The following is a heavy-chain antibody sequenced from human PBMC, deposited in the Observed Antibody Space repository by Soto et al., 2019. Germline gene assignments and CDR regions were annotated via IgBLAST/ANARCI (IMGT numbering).Heavy chain of an antibody. J-gene: IGHJ4*02. CDR3: VREYSPGIFEY. Sequence: ASVKVSCKASGYSFTDFFIHWVRQAPGQGLEWMGFIVPASGGAGYTEKFLGRISMTRDTSTTTVYMEMSSLRLEDTAVYYCVREYSPGIFEYWGQGNLVTVSS. V-gene: IGHV1-46*01. CDR2: IVPASGGA. CDR1: GYSFTDFF. D-gene: IGHD5-12*01.